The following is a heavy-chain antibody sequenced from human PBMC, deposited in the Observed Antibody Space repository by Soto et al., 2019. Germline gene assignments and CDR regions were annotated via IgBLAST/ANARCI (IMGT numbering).Heavy chain of an antibody. CDR2: INTTGSNK. J-gene: IGHJ4*02. Sequence: PGGSLRLSCAASGFTFSTYNMNWVRQAPGKGLEWVSSINTTGSNKSYADSVKGRFTISRDNAKNTLYLQMNSLRAEDTAVYYCARDRGYYDSSGYSHWGQGTLVTSPQ. CDR1: GFTFSTYN. CDR3: ARDRGYYDSSGYSH. D-gene: IGHD3-22*01. V-gene: IGHV3-21*01.